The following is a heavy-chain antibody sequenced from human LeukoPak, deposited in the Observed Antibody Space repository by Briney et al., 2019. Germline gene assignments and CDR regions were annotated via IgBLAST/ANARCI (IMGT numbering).Heavy chain of an antibody. D-gene: IGHD3-9*01. Sequence: PGGSLRLSCAASGFTFSDYYMSWIRQAPGKGLEWVSYISSSGSTIYYADSVKGRFTISRDNAKNSLYLQMNSLRAEDTAVYYCARGAATGGGYFDWLREYYFDYWGQGTLVTVSS. CDR2: ISSSGSTI. J-gene: IGHJ4*02. V-gene: IGHV3-11*01. CDR1: GFTFSDYY. CDR3: ARGAATGGGYFDWLREYYFDY.